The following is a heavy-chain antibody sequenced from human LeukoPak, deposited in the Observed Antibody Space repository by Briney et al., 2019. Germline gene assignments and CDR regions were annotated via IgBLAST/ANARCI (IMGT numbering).Heavy chain of an antibody. Sequence: GGSLRLSCAASGFTFDDYGMSWVRQAPGKGLEWVSGIYWNGGSTGYADSMKGRFTISRDNAKNFLYLQMNSLRVEDTALYYCARDLYGDYGFDIWGQGTMVTVSS. J-gene: IGHJ3*02. V-gene: IGHV3-20*04. CDR2: IYWNGGST. CDR1: GFTFDDYG. D-gene: IGHD4-17*01. CDR3: ARDLYGDYGFDI.